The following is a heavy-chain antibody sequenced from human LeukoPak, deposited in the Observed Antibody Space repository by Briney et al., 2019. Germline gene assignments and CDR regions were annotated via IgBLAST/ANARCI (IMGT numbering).Heavy chain of an antibody. CDR2: IIPIFGTA. V-gene: IGHV1-69*06. CDR3: ARGFIDEYAFDI. J-gene: IGHJ3*02. CDR1: GGTFGSYA. D-gene: IGHD3-16*02. Sequence: GASVKVSCKASGGTFGSYAISWVRQAPGQGLEWMGRIIPIFGTANYAQKFQGRVTITADKSTSTAYMELSSLRSEDTAVYYCARGFIDEYAFDIWGQGTMVTVSS.